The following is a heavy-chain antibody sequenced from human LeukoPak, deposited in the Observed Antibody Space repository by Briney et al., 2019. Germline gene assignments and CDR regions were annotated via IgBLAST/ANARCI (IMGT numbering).Heavy chain of an antibody. V-gene: IGHV4-59*01. J-gene: IGHJ3*02. CDR3: ARVWGSSSPVNHYDAFDI. CDR2: IYYSGST. Sequence: PSETLSLTCTVSGGSISSYYWSWIRQPPGKGLEWIGYIYYSGSTNYNPSLKSRVTISVDTSKNQFSLKLSSVTAADTAVYYCARVWGSSSPVNHYDAFDIWGQGTMVTVSS. D-gene: IGHD6-13*01. CDR1: GGSISSYY.